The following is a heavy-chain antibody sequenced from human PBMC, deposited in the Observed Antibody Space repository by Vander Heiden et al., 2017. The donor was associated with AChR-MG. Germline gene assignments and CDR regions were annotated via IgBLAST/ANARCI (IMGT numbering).Heavy chain of an antibody. CDR2: IIPIFGTA. J-gene: IGHJ6*03. V-gene: IGHV1-69*06. CDR1: GGTFSSYA. Sequence: QVQLVQSGAEVKQPGSSVKVSCKASGGTFSSYAISRVRQAPGQGLEWRGGIIPIFGTANYEQKFQGRVTITADKSTGTAYMELSSLRSEDTAVYYCASRIAARPSRIYYYYYMDVWGKGTTVTVSS. CDR3: ASRIAARPSRIYYYYYMDV. D-gene: IGHD6-6*01.